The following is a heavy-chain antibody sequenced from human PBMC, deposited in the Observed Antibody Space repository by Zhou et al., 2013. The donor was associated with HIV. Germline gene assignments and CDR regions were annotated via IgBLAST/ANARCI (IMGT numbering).Heavy chain of an antibody. D-gene: IGHD3-3*01. J-gene: IGHJ4*02. Sequence: QVQLVQSGTEVRKPGASVKVSCKASGYTFTSYDINWVRQAAGQGLEWIGRVQPYSGNTDYAQRFQGRVTMTRDTSTSSVYMEVTRLRSDDAAVYYCTRSRGFSVHYKTDDYFDYWGQGTLVAVSS. V-gene: IGHV1-8*01. CDR3: TRSRGFSVHYKTDDYFDY. CDR1: GYTFTSYD. CDR2: VQPYSGNT.